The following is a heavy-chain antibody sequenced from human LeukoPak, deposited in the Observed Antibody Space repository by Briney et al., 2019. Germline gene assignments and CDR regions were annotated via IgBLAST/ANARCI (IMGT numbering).Heavy chain of an antibody. Sequence: GGSLRLSCAASGFTFSSYAIHWVRQGPGKGLEWVAVISYDGSNKYYADSVKGRFTISRDNAKNSLYLLMNSLRAEDTAVYYCARGLVYDSSGYFDYWGQGTLVTVSS. CDR2: ISYDGSNK. J-gene: IGHJ4*02. CDR3: ARGLVYDSSGYFDY. V-gene: IGHV3-30-3*01. CDR1: GFTFSSYA. D-gene: IGHD3-22*01.